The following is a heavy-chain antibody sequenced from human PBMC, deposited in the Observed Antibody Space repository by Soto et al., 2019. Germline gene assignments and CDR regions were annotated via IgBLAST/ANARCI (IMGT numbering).Heavy chain of an antibody. CDR2: INGGDTNT. V-gene: IGHV1-3*01. CDR3: ARGFDGSADS. Sequence: GASVKVSCKASGYTFSSNAIHWMRQAPGQRLEWMGWINGGDTNTRYSQNFQGRVTLSRDTSTTTAYMELRSLRSEDTAVYYCARGFDGSADSWGQGTLVTVSS. CDR1: GYTFSSNA. J-gene: IGHJ4*02. D-gene: IGHD3-10*01.